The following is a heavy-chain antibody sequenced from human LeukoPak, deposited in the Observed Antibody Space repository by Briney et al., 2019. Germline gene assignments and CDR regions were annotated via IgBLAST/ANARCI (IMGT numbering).Heavy chain of an antibody. Sequence: GESLKISCKGSGYSFTSYWIGWVRQMPGKGLEWMGILYPGDSDTRYSPSFQGQVTISADKSISTAYLQWSSLKASDTAMYYCARRYYYDSSGYYLAQDAFDIWGQGTIVTVSS. CDR1: GYSFTSYW. D-gene: IGHD3-22*01. CDR3: ARRYYYDSSGYYLAQDAFDI. J-gene: IGHJ3*02. V-gene: IGHV5-51*01. CDR2: LYPGDSDT.